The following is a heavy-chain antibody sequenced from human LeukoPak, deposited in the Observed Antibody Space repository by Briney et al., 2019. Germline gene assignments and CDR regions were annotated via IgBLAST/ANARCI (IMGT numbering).Heavy chain of an antibody. D-gene: IGHD6-19*01. V-gene: IGHV3-23*01. CDR2: ISGSGGST. Sequence: GGSLRLSCAASGFTFSSYAMSWVRQAPGKGLEWGSAISGSGGSTYYADSVKGRFTISRDNSKNTLYLQMNSLRAEDTAVHYCAKSATVAGYAEYFQRWGQGTLVTVSS. CDR1: GFTFSSYA. J-gene: IGHJ1*01. CDR3: AKSATVAGYAEYFQR.